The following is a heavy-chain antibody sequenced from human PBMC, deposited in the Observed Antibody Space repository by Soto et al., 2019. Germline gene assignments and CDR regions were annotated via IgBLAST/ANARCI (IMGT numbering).Heavy chain of an antibody. V-gene: IGHV4-34*01. Sequence: SETLSLTCAVYGGSVNGYYWNWIRQPPGKGLEWIGEINHTGGTHYNPSLKSRVTISVDTSKSQFSLKLSSVTAADTAVYYCARGYYDSSGYQNWFDPWGQGTLVTVSS. J-gene: IGHJ5*02. CDR1: GGSVNGYY. CDR3: ARGYYDSSGYQNWFDP. CDR2: INHTGGT. D-gene: IGHD3-22*01.